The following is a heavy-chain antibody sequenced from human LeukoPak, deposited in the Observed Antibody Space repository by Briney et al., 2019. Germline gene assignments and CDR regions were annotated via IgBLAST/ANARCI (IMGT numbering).Heavy chain of an antibody. CDR1: GGSISTYF. CDR2: IYYSGST. Sequence: SETLSLTCTVSGGSISTYFWSWIRQPPRKGLELIGLIYYSGSTNYNPSLQSRVTISVDTPKNQFSLKLSSVTAADTAVYYCARRGFRSGFYFFDYWGQGTLVTVSS. J-gene: IGHJ4*02. V-gene: IGHV4-59*08. CDR3: ARRGFRSGFYFFDY. D-gene: IGHD6-19*01.